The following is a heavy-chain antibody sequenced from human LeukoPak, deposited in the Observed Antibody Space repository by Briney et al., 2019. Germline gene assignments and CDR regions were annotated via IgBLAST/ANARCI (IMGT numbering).Heavy chain of an antibody. D-gene: IGHD2-2*02. CDR2: INPNSGGT. V-gene: IGHV1-2*02. J-gene: IGHJ4*02. CDR1: GYTFTGYY. Sequence: ASVKVSCKASGYTFTGYYMHWVRQAPGQGREWMGWINPNSGGTNYAQKFQGRVTMTRDTSISTAYMELSRLRSDDTAVYYCARDVTDIVVVPAAIGEYRYYFDYWGQGTLVTVSS. CDR3: ARDVTDIVVVPAAIGEYRYYFDY.